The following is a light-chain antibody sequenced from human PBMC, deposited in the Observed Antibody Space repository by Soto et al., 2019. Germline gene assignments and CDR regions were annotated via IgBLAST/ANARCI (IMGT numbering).Light chain of an antibody. CDR1: QSVSNNY. Sequence: EIVLTQSPCTLSLSPGERATLSCRASQSVSNNYLAWYQQKPGQAPSLRIYGASNRATGIQDRFSGSGYGTDFTLTISRLEPEDFAVYYCQQYGSSGTFGQGTKV. CDR2: GAS. J-gene: IGKJ1*01. V-gene: IGKV3-20*01. CDR3: QQYGSSGT.